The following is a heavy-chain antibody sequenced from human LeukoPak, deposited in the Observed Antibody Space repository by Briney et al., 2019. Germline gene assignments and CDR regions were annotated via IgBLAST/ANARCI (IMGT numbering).Heavy chain of an antibody. D-gene: IGHD1-1*01. CDR2: INQDGSEK. J-gene: IGHJ4*02. V-gene: IGHV3-7*04. Sequence: GGSLRLSCAASGFTFSSFWINWVRLAPLKGLEWVANINQDGSEKNYVESVRGRFTISRDNAKNSLFLQMNSLRSDDTAVYYCARGSWNAFDYWGQGTLVTVSS. CDR1: GFTFSSFW. CDR3: ARGSWNAFDY.